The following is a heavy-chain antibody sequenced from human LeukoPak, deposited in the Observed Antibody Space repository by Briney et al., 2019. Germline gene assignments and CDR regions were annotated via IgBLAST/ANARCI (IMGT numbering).Heavy chain of an antibody. Sequence: GGSLRLSCAASGFTFSSYAMHWVRQAPGKGLEWVAVISYDGSNKYYADSVKGRFTISRDNSKNTLYLQMNSLRAEDTAVYYCARGGYYDSSGYYPTGVDYWGQGTLVTVSS. CDR3: ARGGYYDSSGYYPTGVDY. CDR1: GFTFSSYA. CDR2: ISYDGSNK. V-gene: IGHV3-30*04. J-gene: IGHJ4*02. D-gene: IGHD3-22*01.